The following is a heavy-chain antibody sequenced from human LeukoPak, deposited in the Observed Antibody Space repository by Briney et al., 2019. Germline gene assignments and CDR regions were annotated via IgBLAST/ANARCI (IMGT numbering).Heavy chain of an antibody. CDR3: AKHNGSPGYSSGWLGIDY. V-gene: IGHV3-23*01. CDR2: ISGSGGST. J-gene: IGHJ4*02. Sequence: GGSLRLSCAASGFTFSSYAMSWARQAPGKGLEWVSAISGSGGSTYYADSVKGRFTISRDNSKNTLYLQMNSLRAEDTAVYYCAKHNGSPGYSSGWLGIDYWGQGTLVTVSS. CDR1: GFTFSSYA. D-gene: IGHD6-19*01.